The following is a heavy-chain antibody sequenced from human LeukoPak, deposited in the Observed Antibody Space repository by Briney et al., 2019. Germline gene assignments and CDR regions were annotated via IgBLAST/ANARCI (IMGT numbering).Heavy chain of an antibody. CDR3: ARDPLRGWNWFDP. V-gene: IGHV6-1*01. CDR1: GDSVSGNSAA. D-gene: IGHD3-10*01. J-gene: IGHJ5*02. CDR2: TYYRSKWYN. Sequence: SQTLSLTCAISGDSVSGNSAAWNWIRQSASRGLEWLGRTYYRSKWYNDYAVSVKSRITINPDTSKNQFSLQLNSVTPEDTAVYYCARDPLRGWNWFDPWGEGTLVTVSS.